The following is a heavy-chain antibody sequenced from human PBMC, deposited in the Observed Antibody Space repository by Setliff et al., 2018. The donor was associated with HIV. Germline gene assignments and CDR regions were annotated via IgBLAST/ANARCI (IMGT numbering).Heavy chain of an antibody. CDR2: IDHRGST. J-gene: IGHJ5*02. CDR1: GESFSGYY. V-gene: IGHV4-34*01. CDR3: ARHGSNWFDP. Sequence: PSETLSLTCAVYGESFSGYYWSWIRQPPGKGLEWIGEIDHRGSTYYNPSLKSRVTISVDTSKNQFYLRLSSVTAADTAVYYCARHGSNWFDPWGQGTQVTVSS. D-gene: IGHD3-10*01.